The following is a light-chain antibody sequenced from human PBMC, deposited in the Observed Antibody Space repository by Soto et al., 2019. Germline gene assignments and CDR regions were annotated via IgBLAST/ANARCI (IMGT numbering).Light chain of an antibody. CDR3: QHYGFLWT. V-gene: IGKV1-5*01. CDR2: DAS. J-gene: IGKJ1*01. Sequence: GDRVTITCRASQSISNKLAWYQQKPGKAPKVLIFDASSLESGVPSRFSASGSGTEFSLTISSLQPDDSATYYCQHYGFLWTFGRGTKVDIK. CDR1: QSISNK.